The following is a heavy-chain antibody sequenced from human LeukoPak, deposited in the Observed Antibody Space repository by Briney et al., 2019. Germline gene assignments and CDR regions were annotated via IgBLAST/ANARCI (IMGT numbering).Heavy chain of an antibody. Sequence: PGESLRLSCIGSGINNYWMTWVRQAPGKGLQSLANINKDGSEKYYLDSVKGRITISRDNMKNSVFLEINSLRAEDTGIYYCATDLNWVSHWGQGTLVTVSS. CDR3: ATDLNWVSH. V-gene: IGHV3-7*01. D-gene: IGHD3-16*01. CDR2: INKDGSEK. J-gene: IGHJ4*02. CDR1: GINNYW.